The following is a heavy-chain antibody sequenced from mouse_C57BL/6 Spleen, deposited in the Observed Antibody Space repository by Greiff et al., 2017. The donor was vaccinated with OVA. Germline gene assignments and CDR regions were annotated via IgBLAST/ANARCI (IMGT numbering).Heavy chain of an antibody. V-gene: IGHV12-3*01. CDR1: GFPITSGYY. Sequence: VKLQESGPGLVKPSQSLFLTCSITGFPITSGYYWIWIRQSPGKPLEWMGYITHSGETFYNPSLQSPISITRETSKNQFFLQLNSVTTEDTAMYYSAGDRAEPFAYWGQGTLVTVSA. CDR2: ITHSGET. CDR3: AGDRAEPFAY. J-gene: IGHJ3*01.